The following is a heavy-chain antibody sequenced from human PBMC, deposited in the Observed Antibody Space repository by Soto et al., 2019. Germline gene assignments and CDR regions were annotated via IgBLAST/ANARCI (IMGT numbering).Heavy chain of an antibody. CDR2: INHSGST. CDR1: GGSFSGYY. Sequence: SETLSLTCAVYGGSFSGYYWSWIRQPPGKGLEWIGEINHSGSTNYNPSLKSRVTISVDTSKNQFSLKLRSVTAADTAVYYCARDRRISMRNPGEGENWFDPWGQGTLVTVSS. CDR3: ARDRRISMRNPGEGENWFDP. J-gene: IGHJ5*02. V-gene: IGHV4-34*01. D-gene: IGHD3-22*01.